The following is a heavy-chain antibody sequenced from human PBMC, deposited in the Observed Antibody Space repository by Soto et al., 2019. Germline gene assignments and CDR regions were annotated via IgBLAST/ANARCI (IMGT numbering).Heavy chain of an antibody. D-gene: IGHD6-13*01. Sequence: EVPLVESGGGLVQPGRSLRLSCAASGFIFDDYDMHWVRQTPGKGLEWVSGISWNNGSIGYADSVKGRFTISRDSAKNAPYLQMNSPRAEDTALYYWASIAAAGTDYYSYGMDVWGQGTTVTVSS. J-gene: IGHJ6*02. CDR2: ISWNNGSI. V-gene: IGHV3-9*01. CDR1: GFIFDDYD. CDR3: ASIAAAGTDYYSYGMDV.